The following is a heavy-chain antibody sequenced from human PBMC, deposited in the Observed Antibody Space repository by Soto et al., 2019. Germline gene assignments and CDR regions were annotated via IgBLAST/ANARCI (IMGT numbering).Heavy chain of an antibody. V-gene: IGHV4-4*02. CDR2: IYRTGST. J-gene: IGHJ4*02. CDR3: ASRDPGTSVDY. CDR1: GGSFTSNNW. D-gene: IGHD1-7*01. Sequence: QVQLQESGPGLVKPSGTLSLTCAVSGGSFTSNNWWTWVRQPPGQGLEWIGAIYRTGSTNYNPSLKSRVTISLAKAENQFSLKVTSLTAADTAVYYCASRDPGTSVDYWGQGTLVTVFS.